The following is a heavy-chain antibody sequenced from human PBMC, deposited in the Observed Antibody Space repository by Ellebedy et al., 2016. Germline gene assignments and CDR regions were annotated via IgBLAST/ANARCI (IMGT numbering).Heavy chain of an antibody. V-gene: IGHV4-31*03. CDR1: GGSISSGGYY. D-gene: IGHD2-8*01. Sequence: SETLSLTXTVSGGSISSGGYYWSWIRQHPGKGLEWIGYIYYSGSTYYNPSLKSRVTISVDTSKNQFSLKLSSVTAADTAVYYCACLLYAPRHVWGKGTTVTVSS. J-gene: IGHJ6*04. CDR3: ACLLYAPRHV. CDR2: IYYSGST.